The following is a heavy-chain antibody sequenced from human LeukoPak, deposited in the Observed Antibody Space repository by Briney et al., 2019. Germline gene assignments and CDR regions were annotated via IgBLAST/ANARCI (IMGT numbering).Heavy chain of an antibody. Sequence: ASVKVSCKASGYTFTSYGISWVRQAPGQGLEWMGWISAYNGNTNYAQKLQGRVTMTTDTSTSTAYMELRSLRSDDTAVYYCARGYCSGGSCYYGAYYFDYWGQGTLVTVSS. J-gene: IGHJ4*02. CDR1: GYTFTSYG. CDR2: ISAYNGNT. CDR3: ARGYCSGGSCYYGAYYFDY. D-gene: IGHD2-15*01. V-gene: IGHV1-18*01.